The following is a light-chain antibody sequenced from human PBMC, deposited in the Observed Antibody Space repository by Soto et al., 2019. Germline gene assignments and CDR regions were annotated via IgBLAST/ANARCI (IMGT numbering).Light chain of an antibody. V-gene: IGKV3-15*01. CDR3: QQYNRWPPLT. CDR1: QSVGRN. CDR2: GAS. J-gene: IGKJ4*01. Sequence: IVMTQSPATLSVSPGERATLSCRASQSVGRNVAWYQQKPGQAPRLLIYGASTRATGIPARFSGSGSGTEFTLTISSLQSEDCAIYSCQQYNRWPPLTVGGGTKVEIK.